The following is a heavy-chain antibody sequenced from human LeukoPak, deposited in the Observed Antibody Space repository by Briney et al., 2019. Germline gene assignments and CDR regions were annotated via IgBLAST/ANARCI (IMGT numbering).Heavy chain of an antibody. D-gene: IGHD3-3*01. CDR2: IKQDGSEK. CDR1: GFTFSIHG. V-gene: IGHV3-7*01. J-gene: IGHJ4*02. Sequence: GGTLRLSCAASGFTFSIHGMNWVRQAPGKGLEWVANIKQDGSEKYYVDSVRGRVTISRDNAENSLFLQMNRLRVEDTAVYYCTRDFGRSSYYFDFWGQGTLVTVSS. CDR3: TRDFGRSSYYFDF.